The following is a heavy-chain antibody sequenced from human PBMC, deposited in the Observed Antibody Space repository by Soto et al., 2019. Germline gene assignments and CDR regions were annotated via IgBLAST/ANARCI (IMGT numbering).Heavy chain of an antibody. CDR1: GGSISSGGYY. D-gene: IGHD4-17*01. Sequence: ASETLSLTCTVSGGSISSGGYYWSWIRQHPGKGLEWIGYIYYSGSTYYNPSLKSRVTISVDTSKNQFSLKLSSVTAADTAVYYCARFNDYGDPHFDYWGQGTLVTVSS. CDR2: IYYSGST. V-gene: IGHV4-31*03. J-gene: IGHJ4*02. CDR3: ARFNDYGDPHFDY.